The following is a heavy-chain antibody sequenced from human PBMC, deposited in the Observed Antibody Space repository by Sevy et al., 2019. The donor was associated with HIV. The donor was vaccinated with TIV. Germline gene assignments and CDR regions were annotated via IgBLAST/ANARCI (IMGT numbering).Heavy chain of an antibody. CDR2: IYYSGRI. Sequence: SETLSLTCTVSGDSINNYYWTWIRQPPGKGLEWIGYIYYSGRIKYNPSLKSRVTISVDTSKNQFSLKLSSVTAADTAVYYCARALQNYYYGMDVWGQGTTVTVSS. CDR3: ARALQNYYYGMDV. CDR1: GDSINNYY. V-gene: IGHV4-59*01. J-gene: IGHJ6*02.